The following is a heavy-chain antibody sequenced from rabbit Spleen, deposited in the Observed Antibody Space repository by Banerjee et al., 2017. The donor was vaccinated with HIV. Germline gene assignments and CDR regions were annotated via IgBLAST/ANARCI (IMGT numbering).Heavy chain of an antibody. CDR1: GFSLTNYW. J-gene: IGHJ6*01. Sequence: QEQLMESGGGLVQPGGSLKLSCKASGFSLTNYWMNWVRQAPGKGPEWIACIVNGDGSTYYASWVNGRFTISRSTSLNTVTLQMTSLTAADTATYFCARDPVLYAGTTYQENLIFYYGMDLWGPGTLVTVS. D-gene: IGHD8-1*01. CDR3: ARDPVLYAGTTYQENLIFYYGMDL. V-gene: IGHV1S47*01. CDR2: IVNGDGST.